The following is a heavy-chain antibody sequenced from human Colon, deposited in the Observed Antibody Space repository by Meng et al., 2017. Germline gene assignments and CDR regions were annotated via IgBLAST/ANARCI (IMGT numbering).Heavy chain of an antibody. V-gene: IGHV3-74*01. CDR3: ARDHYGFNSLDY. CDR2: INSVGSDI. Sequence: GESLKISCAASGFTFSTFWMHWVRQAPGKGLVWVSRINSVGSDITYAEFARGRFTISRDNAKNTLFLQMNSLRTEDTAVYYCARDHYGFNSLDYWGQGTLVTVSS. J-gene: IGHJ4*02. D-gene: IGHD4-23*01. CDR1: GFTFSTFW.